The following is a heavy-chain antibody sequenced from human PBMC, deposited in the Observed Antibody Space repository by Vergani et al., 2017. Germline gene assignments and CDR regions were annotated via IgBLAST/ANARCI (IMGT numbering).Heavy chain of an antibody. D-gene: IGHD3-10*01. Sequence: QVQLVQSGAEVKKPGSSVKVSCKASGGTFSSYAISWVRQAPGQGLKWMGRIIPILGTANYAQKFQGRVTITADESTSTAYMELSSLRSEDTAVYYCARDNTYYGSGSSGWFDPWGQGTLVTVSS. V-gene: IGHV1-69*11. J-gene: IGHJ5*02. CDR2: IIPILGTA. CDR1: GGTFSSYA. CDR3: ARDNTYYGSGSSGWFDP.